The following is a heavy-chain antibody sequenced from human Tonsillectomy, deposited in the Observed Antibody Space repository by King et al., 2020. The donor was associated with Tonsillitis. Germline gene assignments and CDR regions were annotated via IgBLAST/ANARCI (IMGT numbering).Heavy chain of an antibody. CDR2: INHSGST. V-gene: IGHV4-34*01. D-gene: IGHD5-24*01. Sequence: VQLQQWGAGLLKPSETLSLTCAVYGGSFSGYYWSWIRQPPGKGLEWIGEINHSGSTNYNPSLKSRVTISVDTSKNQFSLKLSSVTAADTAVYYCARGCNSKRWLQLARYWYFDLWGRGTLVTVSS. CDR1: GGSFSGYY. J-gene: IGHJ2*01. CDR3: ARGCNSKRWLQLARYWYFDL.